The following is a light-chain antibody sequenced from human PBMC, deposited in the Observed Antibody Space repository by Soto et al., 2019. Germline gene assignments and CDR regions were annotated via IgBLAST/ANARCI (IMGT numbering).Light chain of an antibody. Sequence: QSVLTQPRSVSGSPGQSVTISCTGTSSDVGGYQFVSWYQQYPGKAPKVMIYEVTKRPSGVPDRFSGSKSGNTASLTVSGLQADDEADYHCASHAGSSHAWVFGGGTKLTVL. CDR2: EVT. CDR3: ASHAGSSHAWV. CDR1: SSDVGGYQF. J-gene: IGLJ3*02. V-gene: IGLV2-11*01.